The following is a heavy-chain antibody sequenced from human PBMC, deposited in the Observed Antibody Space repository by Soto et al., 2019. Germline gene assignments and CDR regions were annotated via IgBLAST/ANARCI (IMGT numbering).Heavy chain of an antibody. CDR3: ARDRGWYCDP. V-gene: IGHV1-18*01. CDR2: ISGYNGNT. D-gene: IGHD3-10*01. CDR1: GYTFTSYA. Sequence: QVQVVQSGAEVKKPGASVKVSCKASGYTFTSYAISWVRQAPGQGLEWMGWISGYNGNTNYAQNFQDRVIMTTDTATTTAYMELRSLTSDDTAVYYCARDRGWYCDPWGRGTLVTVSS. J-gene: IGHJ2*01.